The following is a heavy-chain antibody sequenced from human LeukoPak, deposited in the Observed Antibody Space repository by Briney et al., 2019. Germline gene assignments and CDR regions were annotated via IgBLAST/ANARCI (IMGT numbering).Heavy chain of an antibody. D-gene: IGHD6-13*01. CDR2: IYPGDSET. CDR3: VRQGYTSSENDY. Sequence: GESLKISCKGSGYSFSSYWISWVRQMPGKGLEWIGVIYPGDSETRYSPSFQGQVTVSADKSINTAYLQWSSLKASDSAMYYCVRQGYTSSENDYCGQGTPVTVSS. J-gene: IGHJ4*02. V-gene: IGHV5-51*01. CDR1: GYSFSSYW.